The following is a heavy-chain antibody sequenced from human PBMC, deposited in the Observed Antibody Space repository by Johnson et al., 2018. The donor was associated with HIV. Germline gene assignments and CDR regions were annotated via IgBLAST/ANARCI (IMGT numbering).Heavy chain of an antibody. J-gene: IGHJ3*02. Sequence: VQLVESGGGLVQPGGSLRLSCAASGFTVSSNYMSWVRQAPGKGQEWVSVIYSGGSPYYADSVKGRFTISRDNSKNTLYLQMNSLRAEDTAVYYCARDASLRFLEWFDAFDIWGQGTMVTVSS. CDR1: GFTVSSNY. D-gene: IGHD3-3*01. V-gene: IGHV3-66*01. CDR3: ARDASLRFLEWFDAFDI. CDR2: IYSGGSP.